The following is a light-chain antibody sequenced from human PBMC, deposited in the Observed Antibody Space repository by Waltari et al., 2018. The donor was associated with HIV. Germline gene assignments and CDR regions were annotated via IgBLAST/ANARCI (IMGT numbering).Light chain of an antibody. CDR3: CSYAVSSTYV. V-gene: IGLV2-23*02. J-gene: IGLJ1*01. CDR1: SSDVGRYNL. Sequence: QSALTQPASVSGSPGQSITISCTGTSSDVGRYNLVSWYQQHPGKAPKLMSYEVSKRPSGVSNRFSGSKSGNTASLTISGLQAEDEADYYCCSYAVSSTYVFGTGTKVTVL. CDR2: EVS.